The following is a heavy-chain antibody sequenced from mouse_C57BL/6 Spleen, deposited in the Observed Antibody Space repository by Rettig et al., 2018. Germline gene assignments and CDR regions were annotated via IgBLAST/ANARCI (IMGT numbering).Heavy chain of an antibody. D-gene: IGHD1-1*01. J-gene: IGHJ2*01. V-gene: IGHV14-1*01. CDR3: TTDYYGSLYYFDY. Sequence: GRIDPEDGDTEYAPKFQGKATMTADTSSNTAYLQLSSLTSEDTAVYYCTTDYYGSLYYFDYWGQGTTLTVSS. CDR2: IDPEDGDT.